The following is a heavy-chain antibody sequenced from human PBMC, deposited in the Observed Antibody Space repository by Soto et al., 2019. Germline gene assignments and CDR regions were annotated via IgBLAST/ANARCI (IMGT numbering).Heavy chain of an antibody. Sequence: QVQLQESGPGLVKPSQTLSLTCTVSGGSISSGGYYWSWIRQHPGKGLEWIGYIYYSGSTYYNPSLKSRVTISVDTSKNQSSLKLSSVTAADTAVYYRARDRVGEGYFDYWGQGPLVPVSS. CDR3: ARDRVGEGYFDY. CDR1: GGSISSGGYY. J-gene: IGHJ4*02. CDR2: IYYSGST. D-gene: IGHD3-10*01. V-gene: IGHV4-31*03.